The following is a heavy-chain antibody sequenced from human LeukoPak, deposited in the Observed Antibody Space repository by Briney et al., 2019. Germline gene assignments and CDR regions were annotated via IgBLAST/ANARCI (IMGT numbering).Heavy chain of an antibody. J-gene: IGHJ6*04. CDR2: INTDGSVT. CDR1: GFPFSNYW. CDR3: GRDNNYKVDV. D-gene: IGHD5-24*01. V-gene: IGHV3-74*01. Sequence: GGSLTLSCAASGFPFSNYWMLWVRQGPGKGLAWVSNINTDGSVTNYADSVKGRFSISRDNAKNTPYLQLNSLRAEDSAVYYCGRDNNYKVDVWGKGTTVTVSS.